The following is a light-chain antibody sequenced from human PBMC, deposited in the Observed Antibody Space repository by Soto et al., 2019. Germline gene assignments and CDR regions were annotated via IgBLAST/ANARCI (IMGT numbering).Light chain of an antibody. CDR3: TSYAGSTNYFG. CDR2: DVS. J-gene: IGLJ1*01. Sequence: QSVLTQPPSASGSPGQSVTISCTGTSSDVGGYNYVSWYQQHPGKAPKLMIYDVSRRPSGVPDRFSGSKSGNTASLTVSGLQADDEADYYCTSYAGSTNYFGFGHGTKVTAL. V-gene: IGLV2-8*01. CDR1: SSDVGGYNY.